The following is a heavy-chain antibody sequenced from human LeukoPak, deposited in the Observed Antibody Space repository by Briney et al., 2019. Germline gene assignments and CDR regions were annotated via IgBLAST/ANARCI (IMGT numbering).Heavy chain of an antibody. CDR3: ARDTTIFGVVPLYYMDV. D-gene: IGHD3-3*01. CDR2: IKQDGSEK. J-gene: IGHJ6*03. Sequence: GGSLRLSCAASGFIFSSYWMSWVRQAPGKGLEWVANIKQDGSEKYYVDSVKGRFTISRDNAKNSLYLQMNSLRAEDTAVYYCARDTTIFGVVPLYYMDVWGKGTTVTASS. V-gene: IGHV3-7*01. CDR1: GFIFSSYW.